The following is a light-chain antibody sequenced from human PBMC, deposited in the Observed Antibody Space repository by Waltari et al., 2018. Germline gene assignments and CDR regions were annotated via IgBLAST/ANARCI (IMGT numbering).Light chain of an antibody. V-gene: IGKV4-1*01. CDR2: WAS. Sequence: DIVMTQSPDSLAVSLGERATINCRSSQNVLSSSYNKNHLAWYQHKPGQPPKLLVYWASTRESGVPDRFSGSGSGTDFTLSISSLQAEDVAVYYCQQYYGIPTCGQGTKVEVK. J-gene: IGKJ1*01. CDR3: QQYYGIPT. CDR1: QNVLSSSYNKNH.